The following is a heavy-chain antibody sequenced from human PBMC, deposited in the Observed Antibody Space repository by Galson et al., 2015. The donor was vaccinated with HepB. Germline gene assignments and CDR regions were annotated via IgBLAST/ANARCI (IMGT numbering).Heavy chain of an antibody. J-gene: IGHJ4*02. D-gene: IGHD2-2*01. CDR3: VKDYNIVVVPAAPLY. Sequence: SLRLSCAASGFTFSSYAMHWVRQAPGKGLEYVSATSSNGGSTYYADSVKGRFTISRDNSKNTLYLQMSSLRAEDTAVYYCVKDYNIVVVPAAPLYWGQGTLVTVSS. CDR2: TSSNGGST. V-gene: IGHV3-64D*06. CDR1: GFTFSSYA.